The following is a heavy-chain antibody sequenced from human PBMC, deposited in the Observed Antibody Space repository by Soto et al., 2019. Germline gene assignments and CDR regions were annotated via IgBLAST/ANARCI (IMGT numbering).Heavy chain of an antibody. CDR2: IKQDGSEK. CDR1: GFTLSSYW. V-gene: IGHV3-7*01. CDR3: ARWSSGSNYYYMDV. Sequence: PGGSLRLSCAASGFTLSSYWMSWVRQAPGKGLEWVANIKQDGSEKYYVDSVKGRFTISRDNAKNSLYLQMNSLRAEDTAVYYCARWSSGSNYYYMDVWGKGTTVTVSS. J-gene: IGHJ6*03. D-gene: IGHD3-10*01.